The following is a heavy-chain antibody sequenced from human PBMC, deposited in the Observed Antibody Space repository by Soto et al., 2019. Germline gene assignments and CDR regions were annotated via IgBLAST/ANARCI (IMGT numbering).Heavy chain of an antibody. Sequence: GGSLRLSCAASGFSFSSYAMTWVRQAPGKGLEWVSVISASGISTNYADSVRGRFTTSRDNSGNTLFLQMNSLTVEDTALYYCAKERNEGAVGYAFDIWGQGTMVTVSS. CDR1: GFSFSSYA. CDR3: AKERNEGAVGYAFDI. J-gene: IGHJ3*02. CDR2: ISASGIST. D-gene: IGHD1-26*01. V-gene: IGHV3-23*01.